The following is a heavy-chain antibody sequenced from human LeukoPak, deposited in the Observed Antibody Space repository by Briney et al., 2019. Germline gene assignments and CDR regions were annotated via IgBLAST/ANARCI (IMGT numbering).Heavy chain of an antibody. J-gene: IGHJ5*02. V-gene: IGHV4-59*01. CDR2: IYYSGST. D-gene: IGHD1-7*01. CDR3: ARDNPGGTRIWFDP. CDR1: GGSISSYY. Sequence: SETLSLTYTVSGGSISSYYWSWIRQPPGKGLEWIGYIYYSGSTNYNPSLKSRVTISVDTSKNQFSLKLSSVTAADTAVYYCARDNPGGTRIWFDPWGQGTLVTVSS.